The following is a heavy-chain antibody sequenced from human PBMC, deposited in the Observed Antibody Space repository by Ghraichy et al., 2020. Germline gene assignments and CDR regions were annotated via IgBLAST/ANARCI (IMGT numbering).Heavy chain of an antibody. CDR1: GGTFSSYA. V-gene: IGHV1-69*13. J-gene: IGHJ6*02. CDR3: ARGQLLYLGPYRYYYYGMDV. CDR2: IIPIFGTA. Sequence: SVKVSCKASGGTFSSYAISWVRQAPGQGLEWMGGIIPIFGTANYAQKFQGRVTITADESTSTAYMELSSLRSEDTAVYYCARGQLLYLGPYRYYYYGMDVWGQGTTVTVSS. D-gene: IGHD2-2*02.